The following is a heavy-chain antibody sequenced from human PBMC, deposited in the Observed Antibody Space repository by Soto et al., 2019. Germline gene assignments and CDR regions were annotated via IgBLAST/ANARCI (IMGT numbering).Heavy chain of an antibody. J-gene: IGHJ4*02. CDR2: IYYSGST. CDR1: GGSISSGGYY. V-gene: IGHV4-31*03. Sequence: SETLSLTCTVPGGSISSGGYYWSWIRQHPGKGLEWIGYIYYSGSTCYNPSLKSRVTISVDTSKNQFSLKLSSVTAADTAVYYCARGMTTVTTLDYWGQGTLVTVSS. D-gene: IGHD4-4*01. CDR3: ARGMTTVTTLDY.